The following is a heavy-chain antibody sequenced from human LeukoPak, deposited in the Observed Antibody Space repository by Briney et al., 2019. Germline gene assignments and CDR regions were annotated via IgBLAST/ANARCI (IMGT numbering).Heavy chain of an antibody. Sequence: GGSLRLSCAASGFTFSSYWMSWVRQAPGKGLEWVANIKQDGSEKYYVDSVKGRFTISRDNAKNSLYLQMNSLRAEDTAVYYCARDRTDMITFGGVIASDHWGQGTLVTVSS. CDR1: GFTFSSYW. CDR2: IKQDGSEK. V-gene: IGHV3-7*01. CDR3: ARDRTDMITFGGVIASDH. J-gene: IGHJ5*02. D-gene: IGHD3-16*02.